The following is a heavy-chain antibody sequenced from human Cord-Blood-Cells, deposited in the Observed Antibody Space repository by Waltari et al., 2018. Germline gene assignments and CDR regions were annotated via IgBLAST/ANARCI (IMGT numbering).Heavy chain of an antibody. CDR2: IIPIFGTA. D-gene: IGHD7-27*01. CDR3: ARGNWGRDDAFDI. CDR1: GGTFSSYA. J-gene: IGHJ3*02. Sequence: QVQLVQSGAEVKKPGASVKASCKASGGTFSSYAITWVRQAPGQGLEWMGGIIPIFGTANYAQKFQGRVTITADESTSTAYMELSSLRSEDTAVYYCARGNWGRDDAFDIWGQGTMVTVSS. V-gene: IGHV1-69*01.